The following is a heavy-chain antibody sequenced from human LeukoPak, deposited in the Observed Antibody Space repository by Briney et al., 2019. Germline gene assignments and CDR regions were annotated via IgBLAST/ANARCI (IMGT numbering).Heavy chain of an antibody. Sequence: SETLSLTCTVSGGSISSSSYYWGWIRQPPGKGLEWIGSIYYSGSTYYNPSLKSRVTISVDTSKNQFSLKLSSVTAADTAVYYCARRGWYFDLWGRGTLVTVSS. V-gene: IGHV4-39*01. CDR2: IYYSGST. CDR1: GGSISSSSYY. CDR3: ARRGWYFDL. J-gene: IGHJ2*01.